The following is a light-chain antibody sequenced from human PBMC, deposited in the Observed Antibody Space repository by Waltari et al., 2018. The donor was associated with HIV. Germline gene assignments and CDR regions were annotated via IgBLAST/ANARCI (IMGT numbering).Light chain of an antibody. CDR1: QSISAK. J-gene: IGKJ2*01. V-gene: IGKV3-15*01. CDR3: QQYDSGPRGIT. CDR2: EAA. Sequence: EIVMTQSPPTLSVSPGQRVPLSCRASQSISAKVAWYQQIPGQAPRLLLYEAATRPTGIPARFSGSGSGTEFTLTISSLQSEDFATYFCQQYDSGPRGITFGQGTMLEIK.